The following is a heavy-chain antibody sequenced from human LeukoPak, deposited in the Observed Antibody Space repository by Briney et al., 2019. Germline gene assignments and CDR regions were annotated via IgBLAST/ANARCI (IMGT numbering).Heavy chain of an antibody. CDR1: GFTFAGHT. CDR3: ARDKGQGVGEFSH. V-gene: IGHV3-23*01. J-gene: IGHJ4*02. Sequence: PGGSLRLSCAASGFTFAGHTMTWLRQAPGKGLEWVSIIGGRDDRTYYADSVEGRFTISRDNAKNSLYLQMNSLRAEDTAVYYCARDKGQGVGEFSHWGQGTLVTVSS. CDR2: IGGRDDRT. D-gene: IGHD3-10*01.